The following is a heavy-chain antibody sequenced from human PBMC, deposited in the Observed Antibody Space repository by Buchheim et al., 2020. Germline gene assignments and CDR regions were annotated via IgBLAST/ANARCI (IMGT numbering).Heavy chain of an antibody. CDR3: AREIRYCSSSSCNIGDFDY. D-gene: IGHD2-2*01. J-gene: IGHJ4*02. Sequence: QVQLVQSGAEVKKPGASVKVSCKASGYTFTDNYLHWVRQAPGQGLEWMGWINPYSGVTNYAQQFQGWVTMTRDTSITPAFLEVSWLSFDDTAVYYCAREIRYCSSSSCNIGDFDYWGQGTL. CDR2: INPYSGVT. V-gene: IGHV1-2*04. CDR1: GYTFTDNY.